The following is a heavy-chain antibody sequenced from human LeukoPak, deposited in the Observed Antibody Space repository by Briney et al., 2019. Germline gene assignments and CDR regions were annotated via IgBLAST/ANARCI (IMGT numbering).Heavy chain of an antibody. CDR2: ISAYNGNT. J-gene: IGHJ3*02. D-gene: IGHD3-3*01. V-gene: IGHV1-18*01. CDR1: GYAFTSYG. CDR3: ASIYPSYDFWSGYREWVAFDI. Sequence: GASVKVSCKASGYAFTSYGISWVRQAPGQGLEWMGWISAYNGNTNYAQKLQGRVTMTTDTSTSTAYMELRSLRSDDTAVYYCASIYPSYDFWSGYREWVAFDIWGQGTMVTVSS.